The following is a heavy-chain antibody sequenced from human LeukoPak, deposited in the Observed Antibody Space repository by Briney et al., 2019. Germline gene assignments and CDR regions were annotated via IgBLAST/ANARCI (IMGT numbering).Heavy chain of an antibody. Sequence: ASVKVSCKASGGTFSSYAISWVRQAPGQGLEWMGWINPNSGGTNYAQKFQGRVTMTRDTSISTAYMGLSRLRSDDTAVYYCARGSITIFGVVIPSDYWGQGTLVTVSS. CDR1: GGTFSSYA. V-gene: IGHV1-2*02. CDR3: ARGSITIFGVVIPSDY. J-gene: IGHJ4*02. CDR2: INPNSGGT. D-gene: IGHD3-3*01.